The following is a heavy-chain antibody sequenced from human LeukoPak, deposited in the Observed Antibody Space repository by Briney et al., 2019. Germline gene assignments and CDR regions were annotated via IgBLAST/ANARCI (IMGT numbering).Heavy chain of an antibody. CDR2: IIPIFGTA. D-gene: IGHD3-10*01. CDR3: ARAELGGSGLYWGFDP. J-gene: IGHJ5*02. V-gene: IGHV1-69*13. Sequence: GASVKVSCKASGGTFSSYAISWVRQAPGQGLEWMGGIIPIFGTANYAQKFQGRVTITEDESTSTVYMELRSLRSEGTAVYYCARAELGGSGLYWGFDPWGQGTLVTVSS. CDR1: GGTFSSYA.